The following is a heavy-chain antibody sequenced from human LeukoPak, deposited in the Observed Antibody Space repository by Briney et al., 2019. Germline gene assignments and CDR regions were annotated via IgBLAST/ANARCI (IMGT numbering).Heavy chain of an antibody. CDR1: GFTFSSYA. CDR3: AKDRSERWLQLGYFDY. J-gene: IGHJ4*02. V-gene: IGHV3-23*01. Sequence: GGSLRLSCPASGFTFSSYAMSWVRQAPGKGLEWVSAISGSGGSTYYADSVKGRFTISRDNSKNTLYLQVNSLRAEDTAVYYCAKDRSERWLQLGYFDYWGQGTLVTVSS. CDR2: ISGSGGST. D-gene: IGHD5-24*01.